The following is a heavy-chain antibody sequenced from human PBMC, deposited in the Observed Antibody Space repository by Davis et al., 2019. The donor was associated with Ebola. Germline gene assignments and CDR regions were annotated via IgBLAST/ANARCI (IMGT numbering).Heavy chain of an antibody. CDR3: AKDQTDYYDPAFDY. D-gene: IGHD3-22*01. J-gene: IGHJ4*02. Sequence: GESLKISCAASGFTFSSYGMHWVRQAPGKGLEWVAVISYDGSNKYYANSVKGRFTISRDNSKNTLYLQMNSLRAEDTAVYYCAKDQTDYYDPAFDYWGQGTLVTVSS. CDR2: ISYDGSNK. CDR1: GFTFSSYG. V-gene: IGHV3-30*18.